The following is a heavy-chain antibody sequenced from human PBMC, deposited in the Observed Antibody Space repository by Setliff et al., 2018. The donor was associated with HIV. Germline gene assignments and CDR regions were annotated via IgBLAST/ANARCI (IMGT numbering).Heavy chain of an antibody. D-gene: IGHD3-10*02. V-gene: IGHV4-34*01. Sequence: SETLSLTCAVYGESFSGYYWNWIRQPPGKGLEWIGEINHRGSTNYNPSLKSRVTISVDKSKNQFSLRLNSVTAADTAVYYCARVQYHYVNNGDSYYFTHWGHGTLVTVSS. CDR1: GESFSGYY. J-gene: IGHJ4*01. CDR3: ARVQYHYVNNGDSYYFTH. CDR2: INHRGST.